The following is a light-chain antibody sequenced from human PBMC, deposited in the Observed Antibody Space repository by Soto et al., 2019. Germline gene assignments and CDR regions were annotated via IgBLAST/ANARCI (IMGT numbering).Light chain of an antibody. CDR3: QSYDSSLSGWV. CDR2: GTS. J-gene: IGLJ3*02. Sequence: QAVVTQPPSVSGAPGQRVTISCTGSSSNIGAGYDVHWYQQLPGTAPKLLISGTSNRPSGVPDRFSGSKSGTSASLAITGIQAEDEADYYCQSYDSSLSGWVFGGGTKLTV. V-gene: IGLV1-40*01. CDR1: SSNIGAGYD.